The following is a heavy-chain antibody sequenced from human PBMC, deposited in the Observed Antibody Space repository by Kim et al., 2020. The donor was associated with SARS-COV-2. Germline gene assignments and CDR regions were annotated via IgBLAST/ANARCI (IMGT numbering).Heavy chain of an antibody. CDR2: IDPSDSYT. J-gene: IGHJ4*02. Sequence: GESLKISCKGSGYSFTSYWISWVRQMPGKGLEWMGRIDPSDSYTNYSPSFQGHVTISADKSISTAYLQWSSLKASDTAMYYCARSDIAAAANFDYWGQGTLVTVSS. V-gene: IGHV5-10-1*01. CDR3: ARSDIAAAANFDY. CDR1: GYSFTSYW. D-gene: IGHD6-13*01.